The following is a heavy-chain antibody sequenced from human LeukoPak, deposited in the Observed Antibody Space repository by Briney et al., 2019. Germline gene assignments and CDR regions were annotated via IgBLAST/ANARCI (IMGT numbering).Heavy chain of an antibody. D-gene: IGHD1-7*01. CDR3: ARVTATGTWTFDI. CDR1: GDSFTIND. Sequence: GASVKVSCKASGDSFTINDINWVRQATGQGLEWMGWMNPNSGNTGYAQKFQGRVTMTRNTPISTAYMELTDLRSEDTAVYYCARVTATGTWTFDIWGQGTTVTVSS. CDR2: MNPNSGNT. J-gene: IGHJ3*02. V-gene: IGHV1-8*01.